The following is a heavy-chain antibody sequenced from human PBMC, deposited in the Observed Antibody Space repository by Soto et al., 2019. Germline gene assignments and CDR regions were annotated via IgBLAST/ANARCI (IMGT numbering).Heavy chain of an antibody. J-gene: IGHJ4*02. V-gene: IGHV3-23*01. CDR2: ISGSGGTK. CDR1: GFTFSSYA. CDR3: AKDRLGATPYYFDY. D-gene: IGHD1-26*01. Sequence: EVQLLESGGGLVQPGGSLRLSCAASGFTFSSYAMSWVRQAPGKGLEWVSAISGSGGTKYHAESVKGRFTISRDNSNNTLYLQMNSLRAEDTALYYCAKDRLGATPYYFDYWGQGTLVTVST.